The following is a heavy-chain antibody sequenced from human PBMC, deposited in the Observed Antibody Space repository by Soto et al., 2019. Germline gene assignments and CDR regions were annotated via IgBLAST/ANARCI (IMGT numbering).Heavy chain of an antibody. V-gene: IGHV4-39*01. J-gene: IGHJ6*02. CDR2: IYYSGST. CDR3: ARHPSYYDILTGSWVYYYGMDV. D-gene: IGHD3-9*01. CDR1: GVSISSSSYY. Sequence: SETLSLSCTVSGVSISSSSYYWGLIRQPPGKGLEWIGSIYYSGSTYYNPSLKSRVTISVDTSKNQFSLKLSSVTAADAAVYYCARHPSYYDILTGSWVYYYGMDVWGQGTTVT.